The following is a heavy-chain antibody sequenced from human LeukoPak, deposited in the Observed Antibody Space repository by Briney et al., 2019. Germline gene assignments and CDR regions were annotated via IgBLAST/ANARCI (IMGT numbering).Heavy chain of an antibody. J-gene: IGHJ4*02. CDR2: IYHSGST. CDR1: GYSISSGYY. V-gene: IGHV4-38-2*02. CDR3: ARDASDFWSGYLY. Sequence: PSETLSLTCTVSGYSISSGYYWGWIRQPPGKGLEWIGSIYHSGSTYYNPSLKSRVTISVDTSKNEFSLNLSSVTAADTAVYYCARDASDFWSGYLYWGQGTLVTVSS. D-gene: IGHD3-3*01.